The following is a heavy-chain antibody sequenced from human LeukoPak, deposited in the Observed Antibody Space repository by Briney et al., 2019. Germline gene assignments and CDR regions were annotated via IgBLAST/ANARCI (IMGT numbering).Heavy chain of an antibody. CDR2: IEYDGSAK. CDR1: GFTLSSYW. D-gene: IGHD1-26*01. CDR3: ARDLFSGSYQEDF. Sequence: PGGPLRLSCAASGFTLSSYWMSWVRQAPGKGLEWVANIEYDGSAKYYVDSVKGRFTISRDDAKNSLYLEMNSLRAEDTAVYYCARDLFSGSYQEDFWGQGALVTVSS. J-gene: IGHJ4*02. V-gene: IGHV3-7*01.